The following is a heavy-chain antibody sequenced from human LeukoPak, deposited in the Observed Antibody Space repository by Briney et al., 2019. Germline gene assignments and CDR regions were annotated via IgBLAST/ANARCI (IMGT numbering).Heavy chain of an antibody. V-gene: IGHV4-39*07. CDR3: ARPYDFWSGSHPSWFDP. CDR2: IYYSGST. Sequence: SETLSLTCTVSGGSISSSSYYWGWIRQPPGKGLEWIGSIYYSGSTYYNPSLKSRVTISVDTSKNQFSLKLSSVTAADTAVYYCARPYDFWSGSHPSWFDPWGQGTLVTVSS. J-gene: IGHJ5*02. CDR1: GGSISSSSYY. D-gene: IGHD3-3*01.